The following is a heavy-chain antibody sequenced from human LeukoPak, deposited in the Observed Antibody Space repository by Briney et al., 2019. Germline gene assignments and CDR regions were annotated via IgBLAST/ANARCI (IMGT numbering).Heavy chain of an antibody. J-gene: IGHJ4*02. Sequence: PSETLSLTCTVSGGSISSRSYYWGWIRQPPGKGLEWIGYIYYSGSTYYNPSLKSRVTISVDTSKNQFSLKLSSVTAADTAVYYCASRISLYYFDYWGQGTLVIVSS. CDR3: ASRISLYYFDY. V-gene: IGHV4-30-4*08. CDR2: IYYSGST. D-gene: IGHD3-10*01. CDR1: GGSISSRSYY.